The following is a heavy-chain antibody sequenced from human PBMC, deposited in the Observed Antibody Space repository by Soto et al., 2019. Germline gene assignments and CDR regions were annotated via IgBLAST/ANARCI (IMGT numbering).Heavy chain of an antibody. CDR3: ARCYSEGPVTTVHYWFDP. D-gene: IGHD4-17*01. CDR2: IDWDDDK. CDR1: GFSLSTSGMC. Sequence: SGPTLVNPTQTLTLTCTFSGFSLSTSGMCVSWIRQPPGKALEWLALIDWDDDKYYSTSLKTRLTISKDTSKNQVVLTMTNMDPVDTATYYCARCYSEGPVTTVHYWFDPWGQGTLVTVSS. J-gene: IGHJ5*02. V-gene: IGHV2-70*01.